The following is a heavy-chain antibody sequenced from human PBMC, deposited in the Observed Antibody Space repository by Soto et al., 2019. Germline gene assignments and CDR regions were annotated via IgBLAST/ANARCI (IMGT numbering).Heavy chain of an antibody. CDR1: GGSISSSSYY. D-gene: IGHD5-12*01. CDR2: IYYSGST. CDR3: ASKRWLQFLDWYFDL. J-gene: IGHJ2*01. V-gene: IGHV4-39*01. Sequence: QLQLQESGPGLVKPSETLSLTCTVSGGSISSSSYYWGWIRQPPGKGLEWIGSIYYSGSTYYNPSLKSRVTISVDTSKNQFSLKLSSVTAADTAVYYCASKRWLQFLDWYFDLWGRGTLVTVSS.